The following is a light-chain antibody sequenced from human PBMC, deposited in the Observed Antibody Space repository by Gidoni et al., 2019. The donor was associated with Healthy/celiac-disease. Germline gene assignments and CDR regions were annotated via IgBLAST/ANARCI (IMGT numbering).Light chain of an antibody. J-gene: IGKJ2*01. CDR2: KAS. CDR3: QQYNSYSPEYT. Sequence: DIQMTQSPSTLSASVGDRVPITCRASQSISSWLAWYQQKPGKAPKLLIYKASSLESGVPSRFSGSGSGTEFTLTISSLQPDDFATDYCQQYNSYSPEYTFGQGTKLEIK. V-gene: IGKV1-5*03. CDR1: QSISSW.